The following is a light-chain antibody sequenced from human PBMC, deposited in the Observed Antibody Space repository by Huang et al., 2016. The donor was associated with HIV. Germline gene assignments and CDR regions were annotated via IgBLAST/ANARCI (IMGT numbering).Light chain of an antibody. J-gene: IGKJ2*01. Sequence: DIQMTQSPSSRSASVGDRVIISCRASQSINKYLNWYQQRPGKAPKLLSYGASTLQRGFSSRFSGSVSGTDFTLTIGSLQPEDAATYYCQQSYKAPRTFGQGTLLEI. CDR2: GAS. V-gene: IGKV1-39*01. CDR3: QQSYKAPRT. CDR1: QSINKY.